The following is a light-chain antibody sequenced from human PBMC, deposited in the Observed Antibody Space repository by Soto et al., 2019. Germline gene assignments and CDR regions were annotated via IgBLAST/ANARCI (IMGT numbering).Light chain of an antibody. Sequence: EIVLTQSPGTLSLSPGERATLSCRASQSVSSSYLAWYQQKPGQAPRLLIYGASSRATGIPDRFSGSGSGTDFTLTIRRLEPEDFAVYYCQQYGSSHKTFGQGTKVEIK. CDR1: QSVSSSY. V-gene: IGKV3-20*01. J-gene: IGKJ1*01. CDR3: QQYGSSHKT. CDR2: GAS.